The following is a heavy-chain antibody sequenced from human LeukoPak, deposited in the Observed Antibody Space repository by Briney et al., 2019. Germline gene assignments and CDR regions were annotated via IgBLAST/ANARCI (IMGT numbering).Heavy chain of an antibody. D-gene: IGHD5/OR15-5a*01. CDR2: IYYSGST. Sequence: SETLTLTCTVSGVSISSYYWTWIRQPPGKGLEWIGYIYYSGSTNYNPSLTTGVTIFANTPENQLSLKQMSMHTPDSAASYCSRSQSTRLRTVDFWGQGALVTVSS. J-gene: IGHJ4*02. V-gene: IGHV4-59*01. CDR3: SRSQSTRLRTVDF. CDR1: GVSISSYY.